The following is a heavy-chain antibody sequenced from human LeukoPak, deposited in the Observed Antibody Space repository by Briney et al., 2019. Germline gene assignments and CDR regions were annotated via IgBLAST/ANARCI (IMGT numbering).Heavy chain of an antibody. D-gene: IGHD3-3*01. Sequence: PGGSLRLSCAAFGFNFNIYRMNWVRQAPGKGFEWISYITSDIRTIYYADSVRGRFIISRDNAKGSVYLELNNLRADDTALYYCARSTEWYADYWGQGTLVTVSS. CDR2: ITSDIRTI. CDR3: ARSTEWYADY. CDR1: GFNFNIYR. V-gene: IGHV3-48*01. J-gene: IGHJ4*02.